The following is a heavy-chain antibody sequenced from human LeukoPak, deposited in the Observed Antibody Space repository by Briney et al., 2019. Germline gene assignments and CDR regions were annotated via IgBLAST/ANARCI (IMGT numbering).Heavy chain of an antibody. D-gene: IGHD6-13*01. Sequence: ASETLSLTCAVYGGSFSGYYWSWIRQPPGKGLEWIGEINHSGSTNYNPSLKSRVTISVDTSKNQFSLKLSSVTAADTAVYYCASSYSSSWYVNVVYWGQGTLVTVSS. CDR1: GGSFSGYY. CDR2: INHSGST. V-gene: IGHV4-34*01. J-gene: IGHJ4*02. CDR3: ASSYSSSWYVNVVY.